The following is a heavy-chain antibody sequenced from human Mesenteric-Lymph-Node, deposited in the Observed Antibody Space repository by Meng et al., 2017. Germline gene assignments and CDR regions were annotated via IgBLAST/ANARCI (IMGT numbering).Heavy chain of an antibody. CDR3: ARDSNLWFGRSAFDI. V-gene: IGHV3-30*04. CDR2: ISYDGSNK. J-gene: IGHJ3*02. Sequence: GESLKISCAASGFTFSSYAMHWVRQAPGKGLEWVAVISYDGSNKYYADSVKGRFTISRDNSKNTLYLQMNSLRAEDTAVYYCARDSNLWFGRSAFDIWGQGTMVTVSS. D-gene: IGHD3-10*01. CDR1: GFTFSSYA.